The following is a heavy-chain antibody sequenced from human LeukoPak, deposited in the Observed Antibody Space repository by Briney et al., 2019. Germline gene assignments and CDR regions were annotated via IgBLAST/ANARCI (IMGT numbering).Heavy chain of an antibody. V-gene: IGHV5-51*01. J-gene: IGHJ4*02. CDR1: GXSFTSYW. CDR2: IYAADSDT. D-gene: IGHD5-18*01. CDR3: ATTLAGSYGWYY. Sequence: LGESLKTPCKHSGXSFTSYWIGWVRQLPGKGLEWMGLIYAADSDTRYGPSFQGQVTISADKSISTAYLLWSSLEASDTAMYYCATTLAGSYGWYYWGQGTLVTVS.